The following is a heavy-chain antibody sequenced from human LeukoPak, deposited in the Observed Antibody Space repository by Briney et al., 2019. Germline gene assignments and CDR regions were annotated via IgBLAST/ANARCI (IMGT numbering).Heavy chain of an antibody. D-gene: IGHD3-3*01. J-gene: IGHJ4*02. V-gene: IGHV3-7*01. CDR3: ASEYYDFWSGYSH. Sequence: GGSLRLSCAASGFTFSSYWMSWVCQAPGKGLEWVANIKQDGSEKYYVDSVKGRFTISRDNAKNPLYLQMNSLRAEDTAVYYCASEYYDFWSGYSHWGQGTLVTVSS. CDR1: GFTFSSYW. CDR2: IKQDGSEK.